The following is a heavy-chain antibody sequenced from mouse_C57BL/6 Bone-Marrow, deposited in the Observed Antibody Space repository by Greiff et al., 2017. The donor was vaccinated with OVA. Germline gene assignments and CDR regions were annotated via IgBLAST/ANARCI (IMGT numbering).Heavy chain of an antibody. D-gene: IGHD1-1*01. J-gene: IGHJ4*01. V-gene: IGHV1-81*01. CDR3: ARRGYGSVYYAMDY. CDR1: GYTFTSYG. CDR2: IYPRSGNT. Sequence: QVQLKESGAELARPGASVKLSCKASGYTFTSYGISWVKQRTGQGLEWIGEIYPRSGNTYYNEKFKGKATLTADKSSSTAYMELRSLTSEDSAVYFCARRGYGSVYYAMDYWGKGTSVTVSS.